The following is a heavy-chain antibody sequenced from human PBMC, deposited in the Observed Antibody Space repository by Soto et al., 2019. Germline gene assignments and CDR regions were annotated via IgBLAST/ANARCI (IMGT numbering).Heavy chain of an antibody. J-gene: IGHJ4*02. CDR2: INHSGST. V-gene: IGHV4-34*01. CDR1: GGSFSGYY. Sequence: SETLSLTCAVYGGSFSGYYWSWIRQPPGKGLEWIGEINHSGSTNYNPSLKSRVTISVDTSKNQFSLKLSSVTAADTAVYYCASPIRTAAGPRILGYWGQGTLVTVSS. CDR3: ASPIRTAAGPRILGY. D-gene: IGHD6-13*01.